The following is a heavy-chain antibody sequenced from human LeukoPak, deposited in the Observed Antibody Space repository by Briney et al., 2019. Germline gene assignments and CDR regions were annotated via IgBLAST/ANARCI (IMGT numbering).Heavy chain of an antibody. V-gene: IGHV3-30*18. CDR3: AKELGTTTCLDS. J-gene: IGHJ5*01. D-gene: IGHD2/OR15-2a*01. Sequence: PGRSLLLACATSGYTFSSYGMHWGRQAPGKGLEWVAVISYDGSNEYYGDSVKGRFTISRDNSKITLYLQMNSLMGEDTAVYHCAKELGTTTCLDSWGPGTLVTVSS. CDR2: ISYDGSNE. CDR1: GYTFSSYG.